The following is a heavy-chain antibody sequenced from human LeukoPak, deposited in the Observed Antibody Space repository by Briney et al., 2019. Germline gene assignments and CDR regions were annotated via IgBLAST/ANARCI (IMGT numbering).Heavy chain of an antibody. CDR1: GGSFSGYY. D-gene: IGHD5-24*01. V-gene: IGHV4-34*01. CDR3: AGAAPHRWLQNKLDY. CDR2: INHSGST. Sequence: PSETLSLTCAVYGGSFSGYYWSWIRQPPGKGLEWIGEINHSGSTNYNPSLKSRVTISVDTSKNQFSLKLSSVTAADTAVYYCAGAAPHRWLQNKLDYWGQGTLVTVSS. J-gene: IGHJ4*02.